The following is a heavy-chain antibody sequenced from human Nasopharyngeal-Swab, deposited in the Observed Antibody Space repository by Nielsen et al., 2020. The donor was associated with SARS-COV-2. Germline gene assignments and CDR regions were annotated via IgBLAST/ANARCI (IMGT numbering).Heavy chain of an antibody. CDR1: GGSSSGHY. J-gene: IGHJ3*01. V-gene: IGHV4-34*01. Sequence: SETLSLTCVVSGGSSSGHYWNWIRQTPGEGLQWIGEINESEFTNYNPSLESRVTISLDTPEMQFSLLLTSVTAADTALYFCARTVGHYGLDVFDVWGQGTMVTVS. CDR2: INESEFT. D-gene: IGHD3-3*01. CDR3: ARTVGHYGLDVFDV.